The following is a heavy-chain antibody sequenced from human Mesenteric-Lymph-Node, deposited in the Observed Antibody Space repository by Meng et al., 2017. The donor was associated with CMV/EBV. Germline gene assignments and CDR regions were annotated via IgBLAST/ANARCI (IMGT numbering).Heavy chain of an antibody. Sequence: GGSLRLSCAASGFTFSSYAMHWVRQAPGKRLEWVAVISYDGSNKYYADSVKGRFTISRDNSKNTLYLQMNSLRAEDTAVYYCARCWYYDFWSGQYYYYYGMDVWGQGTTVTVSS. J-gene: IGHJ6*02. D-gene: IGHD3-3*01. CDR2: ISYDGSNK. CDR3: ARCWYYDFWSGQYYYYYGMDV. V-gene: IGHV3-30-3*01. CDR1: GFTFSSYA.